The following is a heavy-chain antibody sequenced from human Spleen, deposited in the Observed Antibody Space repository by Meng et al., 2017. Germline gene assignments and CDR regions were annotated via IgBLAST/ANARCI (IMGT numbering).Heavy chain of an antibody. J-gene: IGHJ3*02. Sequence: GESLKISCAASGFTFSSFAMNWVRQAPGKGLEWVSSISSSSYIYYADSVKGRFTISRDNAKNSLYLQMNSLRAEDTAVYYCARDRATVVTTDAFDIWGQGTMVTVSS. CDR2: ISSSSYI. CDR1: GFTFSSFA. D-gene: IGHD4-23*01. CDR3: ARDRATVVTTDAFDI. V-gene: IGHV3-21*01.